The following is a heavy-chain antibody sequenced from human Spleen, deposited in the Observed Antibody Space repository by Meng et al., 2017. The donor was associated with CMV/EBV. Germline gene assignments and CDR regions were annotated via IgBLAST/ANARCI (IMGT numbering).Heavy chain of an antibody. J-gene: IGHJ5*02. V-gene: IGHV3-23*01. Sequence: SGFPFRSYAMRWVRQAPGKGLEWVSSISGSVGNTYYADSVKGRFTISRDNSGDTLYMQMSSLRAEDTAVYYCAREEAMVGYYTNWFDAWGQGALVTVS. CDR1: GFPFRSYA. CDR2: ISGSVGNT. CDR3: AREEAMVGYYTNWFDA. D-gene: IGHD5-18*01.